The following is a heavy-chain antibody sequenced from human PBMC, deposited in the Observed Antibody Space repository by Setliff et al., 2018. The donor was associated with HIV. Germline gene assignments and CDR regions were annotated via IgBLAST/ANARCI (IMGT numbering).Heavy chain of an antibody. J-gene: IGHJ4*02. CDR3: ARGSSWCGGDCERDY. D-gene: IGHD2-21*02. V-gene: IGHV1-8*01. CDR1: GYTFTSFD. Sequence: GASVKVSCKASGYTFTSFDINWVRQATGHGLEWMGWMNANTGDTGYAQNFQGRVTMTRDTSISTAYMELSSLTSDDTAVYYCARGSSWCGGDCERDYWGQGTLVTVSS. CDR2: MNANTGDT.